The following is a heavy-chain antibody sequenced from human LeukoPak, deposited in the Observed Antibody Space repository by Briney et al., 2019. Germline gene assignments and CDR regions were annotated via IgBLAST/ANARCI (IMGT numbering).Heavy chain of an antibody. D-gene: IGHD2-21*02. CDR3: ARIAVSEGEVTYSYGYMDV. Sequence: GGSLRLSCAASGFTLSSYSMNWVRQAPGKGLEWASSISSSSSYIYYADSVKGRFTISRDNAKNSLYLQMNSLRAEDTAVYYCARIAVSEGEVTYSYGYMDVWGKGTTVTVSS. CDR2: ISSSSSYI. CDR1: GFTLSSYS. V-gene: IGHV3-21*01. J-gene: IGHJ6*03.